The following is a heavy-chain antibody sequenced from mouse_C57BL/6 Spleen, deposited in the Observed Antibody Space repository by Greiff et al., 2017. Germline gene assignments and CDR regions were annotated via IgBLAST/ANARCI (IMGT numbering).Heavy chain of an antibody. J-gene: IGHJ4*01. CDR3: ASQWLLYGRSAGYYAMGY. CDR1: GYTFTSYW. D-gene: IGHD1-1*01. Sequence: QVQLQQPGAELVKPGASVKLSCKASGYTFTSYWMHWVKQRPGRGLEWIGKVDPNSGGTKYNEKFKSKATLTVDKPSSTAYMQLSSLTSEDSAVYYCASQWLLYGRSAGYYAMGYWGQGASVTVGS. V-gene: IGHV1-72*01. CDR2: VDPNSGGT.